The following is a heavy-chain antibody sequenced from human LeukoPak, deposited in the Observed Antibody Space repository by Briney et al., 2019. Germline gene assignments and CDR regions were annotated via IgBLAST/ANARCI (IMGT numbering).Heavy chain of an antibody. V-gene: IGHV4-34*01. CDR3: ARLAYSGYDFGHNWFDP. CDR2: INHSGST. J-gene: IGHJ5*02. Sequence: SETLSLTCAVYGGSFSGYYWSWIRQPPGKGLEWIGEINHSGSTNYNPSLKSRVTISVDTSKNQFSLKLSSVTAADTAAYYCARLAYSGYDFGHNWFDPWGQGTLVTVSS. CDR1: GGSFSGYY. D-gene: IGHD5-12*01.